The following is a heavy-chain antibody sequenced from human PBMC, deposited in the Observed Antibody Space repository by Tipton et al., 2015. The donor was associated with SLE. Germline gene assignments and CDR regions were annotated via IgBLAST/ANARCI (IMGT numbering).Heavy chain of an antibody. Sequence: TLSLTCAVSGDSISSTNWWSWVRQPPGKGLEWIGEVFHSGSTNYNPSLKGRVTISVDKSKNQFSLKLSSVTAADTAMYYCQRVLSFLGRSRQADDYWGQGTLVTVSS. J-gene: IGHJ4*02. D-gene: IGHD1-26*01. CDR2: VFHSGST. CDR1: GDSISSTNW. CDR3: QRVLSFLGRSRQADDY. V-gene: IGHV4-4*02.